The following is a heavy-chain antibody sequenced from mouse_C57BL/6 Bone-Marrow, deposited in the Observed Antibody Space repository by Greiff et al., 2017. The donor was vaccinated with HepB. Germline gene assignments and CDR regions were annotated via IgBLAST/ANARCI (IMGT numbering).Heavy chain of an antibody. V-gene: IGHV1-50*01. D-gene: IGHD1-1*02. CDR1: GYTFTSYW. CDR2: IDPSDSYT. Sequence: VQLQQPGAELVKPGASVKLSCKASGYTFTSYWMQWVKQRPGQGLEWIGEIDPSDSYTNYNQKFKGKAPLTVDTSSSAAYMQLSSLTSEDSAVYYCARRGKGAMDYWGQGTSVTVSS. J-gene: IGHJ4*01. CDR3: ARRGKGAMDY.